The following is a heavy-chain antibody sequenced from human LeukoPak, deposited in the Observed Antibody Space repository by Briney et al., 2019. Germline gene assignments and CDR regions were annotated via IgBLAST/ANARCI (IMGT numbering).Heavy chain of an antibody. D-gene: IGHD3-10*01. CDR1: GYTFTGYY. Sequence: ASVKVSCKASGYTFTGYYMHWVRQAPGQGLEWMRWINPNSGGTNYAQKFQGRVTMTRDTSISTAYMELSRLRSDDTAVYYCARIWGMYCYGSGTPNWFDPWGQGTLVTVSS. CDR3: ARIWGMYCYGSGTPNWFDP. J-gene: IGHJ5*02. CDR2: INPNSGGT. V-gene: IGHV1-2*02.